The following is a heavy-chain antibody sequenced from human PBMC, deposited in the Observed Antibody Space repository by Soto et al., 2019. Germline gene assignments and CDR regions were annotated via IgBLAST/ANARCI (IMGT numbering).Heavy chain of an antibody. Sequence: PSETLSLTCTVSGGSISSGGYYWSWIRQHPGKGLEWIGYIYYSGSTYYNPSLKSRVTISVDTSKNQFSLKLSSVTAADTAVYYCASNYYDSSGYYSNDAFDIWGQGTMVTVSS. J-gene: IGHJ3*02. V-gene: IGHV4-31*03. D-gene: IGHD3-22*01. CDR2: IYYSGST. CDR3: ASNYYDSSGYYSNDAFDI. CDR1: GGSISSGGYY.